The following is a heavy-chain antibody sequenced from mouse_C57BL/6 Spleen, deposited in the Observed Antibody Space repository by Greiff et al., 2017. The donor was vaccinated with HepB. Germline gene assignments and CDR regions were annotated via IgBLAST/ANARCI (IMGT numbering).Heavy chain of an antibody. D-gene: IGHD3-2*02. V-gene: IGHV1-54*01. CDR1: GYAFTNYL. J-gene: IGHJ2*01. CDR3: ARGGQLRLDY. CDR2: INPGSGGT. Sequence: VQLQQSGAELVRPGTSVKVSCKASGYAFTNYLIEWVKQRPGQGLEWIGVINPGSGGTNYNEKFKGKATLTADKSSSTAYMQLSSLTSADAAVYFCARGGQLRLDYWGQGTTLTVSS.